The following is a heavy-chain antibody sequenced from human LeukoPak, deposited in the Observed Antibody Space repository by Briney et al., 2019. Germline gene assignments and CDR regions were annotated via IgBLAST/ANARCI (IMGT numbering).Heavy chain of an antibody. V-gene: IGHV3-48*03. CDR2: ISSSGSSI. J-gene: IGHJ4*02. Sequence: GGSLRLSRAASGFIFGSYEMNWVRQAPGKGLEWASYISSSGSSIYYADSVKGRFTISRDNAKNSLYLQMNSLRAEDTAVYYCARESREMATLIDYWGQGTLVTVSS. CDR1: GFIFGSYE. CDR3: ARESREMATLIDY. D-gene: IGHD5-24*01.